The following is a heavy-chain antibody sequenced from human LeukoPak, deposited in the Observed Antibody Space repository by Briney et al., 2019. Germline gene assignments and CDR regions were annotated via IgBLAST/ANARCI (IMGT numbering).Heavy chain of an antibody. CDR2: IRYDGSDK. CDR1: GFTFSSYV. Sequence: GGSLRLSCAASGFTFSSYVMHWVRQAPGKGLEWVAYIRYDGSDKYYADSVKGRFTISSDNPKNTLYLQMSSLRAGDTAVYHCAKGKEDYYYDSSGYYYLDHWGQGTLVTVSS. CDR3: AKGKEDYYYDSSGYYYLDH. D-gene: IGHD3-22*01. V-gene: IGHV3-30*02. J-gene: IGHJ4*02.